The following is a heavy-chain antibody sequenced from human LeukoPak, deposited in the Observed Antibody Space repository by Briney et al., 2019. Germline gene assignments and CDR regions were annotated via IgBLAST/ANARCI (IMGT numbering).Heavy chain of an antibody. CDR2: ISSSSSTI. Sequence: GGSLRLSCAASGFTFSSYSMNWVRQAPGKGLEWVSYISSSSSTIYYADSVKGRFTISRDNAKNSLYLQMYSVRAEDTAVYYCARDWVTTYDYWGQGTLVTVSS. CDR1: GFTFSSYS. CDR3: ARDWVTTYDY. J-gene: IGHJ4*02. V-gene: IGHV3-48*01. D-gene: IGHD3-3*01.